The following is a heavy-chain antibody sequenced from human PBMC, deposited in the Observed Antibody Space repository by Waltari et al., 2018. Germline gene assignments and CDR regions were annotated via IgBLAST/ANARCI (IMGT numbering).Heavy chain of an antibody. CDR1: GSDYW. J-gene: IGHJ4*02. V-gene: IGHV3-74*01. CDR2: VKSDGTSP. CDR3: TTNPPGY. Sequence: EVQLVESGGGLVQSGGSLRLSCADSGSDYWMDWCRQAPGKGLMWVSRVKSDGTSPTYADSVKGRFTVSRDSAKNMLYLQMNSLRAEDTAVYYCTTNPPGYWGQGTLVTVSS.